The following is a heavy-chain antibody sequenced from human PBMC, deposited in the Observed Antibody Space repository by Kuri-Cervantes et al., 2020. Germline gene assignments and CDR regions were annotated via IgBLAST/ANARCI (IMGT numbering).Heavy chain of an antibody. CDR3: ARGVWGDGYNLVY. D-gene: IGHD5-24*01. CDR1: GGSISSGSYY. V-gene: IGHV4-61*02. Sequence: SETLSLTCTVSGGSISSGSYYWSWIRQPAGKGLEWIGRIYTSGSTNYNPSPKSRVTISVDMSKNQFSLKLSSVTAADTAVYYCARGVWGDGYNLVYWGQGTLVTVSS. CDR2: IYTSGST. J-gene: IGHJ4*02.